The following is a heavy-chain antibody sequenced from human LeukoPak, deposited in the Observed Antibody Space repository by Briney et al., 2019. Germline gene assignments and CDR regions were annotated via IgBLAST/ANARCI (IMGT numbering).Heavy chain of an antibody. D-gene: IGHD3-22*01. V-gene: IGHV1-46*01. CDR2: INPSGGST. CDR1: GYTFTSYY. Sequence: GASVKVSSKASGYTFTSYYMHWVRQAPGQGLEWMGIINPSGGSTSYAQKFQGRVTMTRDTSTSTVYMELSSLRSEDTAVYYCARGRSITMIVVVPFDYWGQGTLVTVSS. J-gene: IGHJ4*02. CDR3: ARGRSITMIVVVPFDY.